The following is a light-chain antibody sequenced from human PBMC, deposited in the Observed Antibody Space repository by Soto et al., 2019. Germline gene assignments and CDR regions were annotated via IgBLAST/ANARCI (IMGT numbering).Light chain of an antibody. Sequence: EIVMTQSPATLSVSPGERDTLFCRASQSVSSNLAWYQQKPGQAPRLLIYGASTRATGIPARFSGSGSGTEFTLTISSLQSEDFALYYCQQYNNWPPYTFGQGTKLEIK. V-gene: IGKV3-15*01. J-gene: IGKJ2*01. CDR1: QSVSSN. CDR3: QQYNNWPPYT. CDR2: GAS.